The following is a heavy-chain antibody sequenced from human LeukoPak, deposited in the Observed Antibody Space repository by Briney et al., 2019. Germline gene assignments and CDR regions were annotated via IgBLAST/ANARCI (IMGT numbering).Heavy chain of an antibody. D-gene: IGHD2-15*01. CDR1: GGSISSGGYS. CDR3: ARVSRLYCSGGSCYGDAFDI. V-gene: IGHV4-30-2*03. CDR2: IYYSGST. J-gene: IGHJ3*02. Sequence: PSQTLSLTCAVSGGSISSGGYSWSWIRQPPGKGLDWIGSIYYSGSTYYNPSLKSRVTISVDTSKNQFSLNLSSVTVADTAVYYCARVSRLYCSGGSCYGDAFDIWGQGTMVTVSS.